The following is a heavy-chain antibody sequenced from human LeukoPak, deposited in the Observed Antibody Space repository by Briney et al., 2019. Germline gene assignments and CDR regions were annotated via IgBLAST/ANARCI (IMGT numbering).Heavy chain of an antibody. D-gene: IGHD3-10*01. CDR3: ARGFGDWGLSWFDP. J-gene: IGHJ5*02. V-gene: IGHV4-61*01. Sequence: SETLSLTCTVSGGSVSSGSYYWSWIRQPPGKGLEWIGYIYYSGSSKYNPSLKSRVTISVDTSKNQFSLKLTSVTAADTAVYYCARGFGDWGLSWFDPWGQGTLVTVSS. CDR2: IYYSGSS. CDR1: GGSVSSGSYY.